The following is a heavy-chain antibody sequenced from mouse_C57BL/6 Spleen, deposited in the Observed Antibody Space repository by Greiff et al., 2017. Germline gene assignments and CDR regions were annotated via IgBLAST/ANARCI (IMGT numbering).Heavy chain of an antibody. CDR1: GYSFTDYN. D-gene: IGHD4-1*01. J-gene: IGHJ4*01. V-gene: IGHV1-39*01. Sequence: VQLQQSGPELVKPGASVKISCKASGYSFTDYNMNWVKQSNGKSLEWIGVIDPNDGTTSYNQKVKGKAKLTVDQSSSTAYMQLNSLTSEDSAVYYCEGWRTGYYAMDYWGQGTSVTVSS. CDR2: IDPNDGTT. CDR3: EGWRTGYYAMDY.